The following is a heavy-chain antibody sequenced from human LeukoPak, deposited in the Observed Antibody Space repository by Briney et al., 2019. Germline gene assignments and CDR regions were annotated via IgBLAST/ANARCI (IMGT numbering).Heavy chain of an antibody. CDR3: TANYYDSSGYYYKDY. V-gene: IGHV3-15*01. CDR1: GFTFSNAW. J-gene: IGHJ4*02. D-gene: IGHD3-22*01. Sequence: GGSLRLSCAASGFTFSNAWMSWVRQAPGKGLEWVGRIKSKTDGGTTDYAAPVKGRFTISRDDSKNTLYLQMNSLKTEDTAVHYCTANYYDSSGYYYKDYWGQGTLVTVSS. CDR2: IKSKTDGGTT.